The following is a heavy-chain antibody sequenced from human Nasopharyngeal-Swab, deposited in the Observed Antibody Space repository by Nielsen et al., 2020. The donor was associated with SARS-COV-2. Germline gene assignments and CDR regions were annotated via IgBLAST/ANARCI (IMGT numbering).Heavy chain of an antibody. CDR2: INAGNGNT. Sequence: ASVKVSCKASGYTSTSYAMHWVRQAPGQRLEWMGWINAGNGNTKYSQKFQGRVTITRDTSASTAYMELSSLRSEDTAVYYCAREGIAVAGTHYYYYGMDVWGQGTTVTVSS. CDR1: GYTSTSYA. D-gene: IGHD6-19*01. CDR3: AREGIAVAGTHYYYYGMDV. J-gene: IGHJ6*02. V-gene: IGHV1-3*01.